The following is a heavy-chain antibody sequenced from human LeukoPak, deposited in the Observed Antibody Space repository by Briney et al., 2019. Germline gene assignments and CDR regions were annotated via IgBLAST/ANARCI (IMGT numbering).Heavy chain of an antibody. Sequence: SETLSLTCTVSGYSISSGYYWGWIQQPPGKGLEWIGSIHHSGGTYYNPSLKSRVTISVDTSKNQFSLKLSSVTAADTAMYYCARDLISTLNHFDYWGQGTLVTVSS. D-gene: IGHD2-8*01. V-gene: IGHV4-38-2*02. CDR3: ARDLISTLNHFDY. J-gene: IGHJ4*02. CDR2: IHHSGGT. CDR1: GYSISSGYY.